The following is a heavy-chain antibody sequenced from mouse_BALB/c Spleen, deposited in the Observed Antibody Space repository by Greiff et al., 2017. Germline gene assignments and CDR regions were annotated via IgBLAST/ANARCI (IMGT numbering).Heavy chain of an antibody. CDR1: GFTFSSYA. Sequence: EVKLMESGGGLVKPGGSLKLSCAASGFTFSSYAMSWVRQSPEKRLEWVAEISSGGSYTYYPDTVTGRFTISRDNAKNTLYLEMSSLRYEDTAMYYCARGFDGYYDWFAYWGQGTLVTVSA. J-gene: IGHJ3*01. CDR2: ISSGGSYT. D-gene: IGHD2-3*01. CDR3: ARGFDGYYDWFAY. V-gene: IGHV5-9-4*01.